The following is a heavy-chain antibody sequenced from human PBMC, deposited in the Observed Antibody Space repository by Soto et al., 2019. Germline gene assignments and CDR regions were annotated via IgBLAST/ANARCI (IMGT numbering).Heavy chain of an antibody. D-gene: IGHD1-1*01. J-gene: IGHJ3*02. CDR2: IYYSGST. CDR3: ARDLEVAGDAFDI. CDR1: GGSISSGGYY. Sequence: SETLSLNCTVSGGSISSGGYYWSWIRQHPGKGLEWIGYIYYSGSTYYNPSLKSRVTISVDTSKNQFSLKLSSVTAADTAVYYCARDLEVAGDAFDIWGQGTMVTVSS. V-gene: IGHV4-31*03.